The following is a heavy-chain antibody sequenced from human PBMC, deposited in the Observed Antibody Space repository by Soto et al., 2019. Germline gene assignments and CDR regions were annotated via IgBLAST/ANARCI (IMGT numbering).Heavy chain of an antibody. CDR2: IYYSGST. V-gene: IGHV4-59*01. Sequence: PSETLSLTCTVSGGSISSYYWSWIRQPPGKGLEWIGYIYYSGSTNYNPSLKSRVTISVDTSKNQFSLKLSSVTAADTAVYYCARADYGDYDAWFDPWGQGTLVTVSS. CDR3: ARADYGDYDAWFDP. D-gene: IGHD4-17*01. J-gene: IGHJ5*02. CDR1: GGSISSYY.